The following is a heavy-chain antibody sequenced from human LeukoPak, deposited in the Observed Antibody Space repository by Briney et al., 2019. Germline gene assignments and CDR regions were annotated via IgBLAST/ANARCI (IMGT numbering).Heavy chain of an antibody. J-gene: IGHJ4*02. Sequence: GSLRLSCAASGFTFSSYTMHWVRQAPGKGLEWVAVISYDGSNKYYADSVKGRFTISRDNSKNTLYLQMNSLRAEDTAVYYCARDHGLDYWGQGTLVTVSS. CDR2: ISYDGSNK. CDR3: ARDHGLDY. CDR1: GFTFSSYT. D-gene: IGHD3/OR15-3a*01. V-gene: IGHV3-30-3*01.